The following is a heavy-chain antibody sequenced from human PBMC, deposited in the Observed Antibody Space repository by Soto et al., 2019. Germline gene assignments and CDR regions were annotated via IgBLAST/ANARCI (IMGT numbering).Heavy chain of an antibody. CDR1: VSSISSGSYY. J-gene: IGHJ4*02. CDR2: VFSDGTT. CDR3: ARQGECGSTSWYGY. D-gene: IGHD6-13*01. V-gene: IGHV4-39*01. Sequence: QLQLQESGPGLVKPSETLAPTCTVSVSSISSGSYYWGWVRQPPGKGLDWIANVFSDGTTYYSPSLKRRVAIAVDTSKNQCSLRLRSVTTADTAVYYCARQGECGSTSWYGYWGQGTLVTVSS.